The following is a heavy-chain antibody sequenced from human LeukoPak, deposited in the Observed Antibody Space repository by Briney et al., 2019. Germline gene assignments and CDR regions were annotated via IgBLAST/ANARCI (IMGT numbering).Heavy chain of an antibody. J-gene: IGHJ4*02. CDR2: IIPILGIA. CDR1: GGTFSSYA. V-gene: IGHV1-69*04. CDR3: ALGNWNSGEYFDY. Sequence: GASVKVSCKASGGTFSSYAISWVRQAPGQGLEWMGRIIPILGIANYAQKFQGRVTITADKSTSTVYMELSSLRSEDTAVYYCALGNWNSGEYFDYWGQGTLVTVSS. D-gene: IGHD1-7*01.